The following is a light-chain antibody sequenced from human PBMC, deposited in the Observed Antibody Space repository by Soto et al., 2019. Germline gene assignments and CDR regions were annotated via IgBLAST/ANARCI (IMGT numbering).Light chain of an antibody. Sequence: QSALTQPASVSGSPGQSITISCTGISSDVGSYNLVSWYQQHPGKAPKLMIYEGSKRPSGVSNRFSGSKSGNTASLTISGLQAEDEADYYCCSYAGGSVVFGGGTKLTAL. CDR3: CSYAGGSVV. J-gene: IGLJ2*01. CDR1: SSDVGSYNL. V-gene: IGLV2-23*01. CDR2: EGS.